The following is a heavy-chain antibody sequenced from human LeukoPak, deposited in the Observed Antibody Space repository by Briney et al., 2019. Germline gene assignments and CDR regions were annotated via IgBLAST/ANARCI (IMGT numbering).Heavy chain of an antibody. CDR1: GFTFSSYS. CDR2: ISSSSSTI. D-gene: IGHD3-10*01. Sequence: PGGSLRLSCAASGFTFSSYSMNWVRQAPGKGLEWVSYISSSSSTIYYADSVEGRFTISRDNSKNTLYLQMNSLGAGDTAVYYCAKITSSGSYYLLPFDYWGQGTLVTVSS. V-gene: IGHV3-48*01. CDR3: AKITSSGSYYLLPFDY. J-gene: IGHJ4*02.